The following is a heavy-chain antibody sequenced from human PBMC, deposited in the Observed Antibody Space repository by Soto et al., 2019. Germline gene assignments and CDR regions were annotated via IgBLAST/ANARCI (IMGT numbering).Heavy chain of an antibody. CDR1: GFTFSSYG. CDR2: IWYDGSNK. V-gene: IGHV3-33*01. CDR3: ARDPKVEGSYDSSGYYLY. J-gene: IGHJ4*02. Sequence: GGSLRLSCAASGFTFSSYGMHWVRQAPGKGLEWVAVIWYDGSNKYYADSVKGRFTISRDNSKNTLYLQMNSLRAEDTAVYYCARDPKVEGSYDSSGYYLYWGQGTLVTVSS. D-gene: IGHD3-22*01.